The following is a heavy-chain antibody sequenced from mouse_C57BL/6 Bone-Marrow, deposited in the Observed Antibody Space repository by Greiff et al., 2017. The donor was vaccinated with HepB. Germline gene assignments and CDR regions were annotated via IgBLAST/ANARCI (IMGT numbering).Heavy chain of an antibody. D-gene: IGHD2-1*01. CDR3: ARNLLCLFDY. CDR2: INPSTGGT. V-gene: IGHV1-42*01. J-gene: IGHJ2*01. Sequence: VQLQQSGPELVKPGASVKISCKASGYSFTGYYMNWVKQSPEKSLEWIGEINPSTGGTTYNQKFKAKATLTVDKSSSTAYMQLKSLTSEDSAVYYCARNLLCLFDYWGQGTTLTVSS. CDR1: GYSFTGYY.